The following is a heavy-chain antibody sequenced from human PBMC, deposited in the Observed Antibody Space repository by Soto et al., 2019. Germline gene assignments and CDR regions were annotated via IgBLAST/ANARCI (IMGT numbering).Heavy chain of an antibody. D-gene: IGHD3-10*01. J-gene: IGHJ4*02. V-gene: IGHV3-53*01. CDR1: GFTVSNNY. CDR2: IYSGGYT. Sequence: EVQLVESGGGLIQPGGSLRLSCAVSGFTVSNNYMSWVRQAPGKGLEGVSVIYSGGYTAYGDSVKGRFTISRDNSKNIPYRKMKALGAGDRAGFYGGRPPGGGGYWGQRTLVTVSS. CDR3: GRPPGGGGY.